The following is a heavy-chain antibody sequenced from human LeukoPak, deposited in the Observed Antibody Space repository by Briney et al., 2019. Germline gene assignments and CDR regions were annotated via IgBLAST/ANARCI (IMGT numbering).Heavy chain of an antibody. V-gene: IGHV4-39*07. D-gene: IGHD6-19*01. J-gene: IGHJ4*02. CDR2: IYYSGST. CDR1: GGSISSSSYY. Sequence: SETLSLTCTVSGGSISSSSYYWGWIRQPPGKGLEWIGSIYYSGSTYYNPSLKSRVTISVDTSKNQFSLKLSSVTAADTAVYYCARDGGSGWSYFDYWGQGTLVTVSS. CDR3: ARDGGSGWSYFDY.